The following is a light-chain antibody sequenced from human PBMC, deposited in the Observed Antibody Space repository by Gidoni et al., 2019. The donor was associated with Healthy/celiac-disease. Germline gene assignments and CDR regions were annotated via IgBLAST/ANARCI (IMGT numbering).Light chain of an antibody. V-gene: IGKV3-11*01. Sequence: EIVVTQSTATLSLSPGERATLSCRASQSVSSYLAWYQQKPGQAPRLLIYDASNRATGIPARFSGSGSGTDFTLTISSLEPEDFAVYYCQQRSNWPPVFGPGTKVDIK. CDR3: QQRSNWPPV. J-gene: IGKJ3*01. CDR1: QSVSSY. CDR2: DAS.